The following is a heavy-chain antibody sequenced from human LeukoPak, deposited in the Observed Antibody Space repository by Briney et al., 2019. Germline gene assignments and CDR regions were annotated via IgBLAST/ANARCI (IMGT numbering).Heavy chain of an antibody. V-gene: IGHV4-4*07. CDR3: AREDIVVVVAATSFFDY. D-gene: IGHD2-15*01. CDR1: GDSISRYY. J-gene: IGHJ4*02. CDR2: IYNGGII. Sequence: SETLSLTCTVSGDSISRYYWSWIRQPAGKGLEWIGRIYNGGIITYNPSLKSRVTMSIDTSNNQFSLRLRFVTAADTAVYYCAREDIVVVVAATSFFDYWGQGTLVTVSS.